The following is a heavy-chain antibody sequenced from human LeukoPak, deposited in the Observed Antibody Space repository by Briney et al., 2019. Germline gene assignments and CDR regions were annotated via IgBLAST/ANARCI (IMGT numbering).Heavy chain of an antibody. CDR1: NDSITSYS. D-gene: IGHD5-24*01. CDR2: IYYSGSA. CDR3: ATSDGYPYIDAFDI. J-gene: IGHJ3*02. Sequence: SESLSLTCTVSNDSITSYSWNWIRQPPGKGLEWIGSIYYSGSADYIPSLRYRLTISVDTSKNEFSLKLSSVSAADTAVYYCATSDGYPYIDAFDIWGQGTMVTVSS. V-gene: IGHV4-59*01.